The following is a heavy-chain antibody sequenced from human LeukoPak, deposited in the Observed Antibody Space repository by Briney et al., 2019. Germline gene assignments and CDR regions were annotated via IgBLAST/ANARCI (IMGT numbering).Heavy chain of an antibody. D-gene: IGHD3-9*01. V-gene: IGHV1-8*01. CDR1: GYTFTSYD. J-gene: IGHJ4*02. Sequence: ASVKVSCKASGYTFTSYDINWVRQATGQGLEWMGWMNPNSGNTGYAQKFQGRVTMTRNTSISTAYMELSSLRSEDTAVYYCARGRGVRYFDWLLGFKEYDYWGQGTLVTVSS. CDR3: ARGRGVRYFDWLLGFKEYDY. CDR2: MNPNSGNT.